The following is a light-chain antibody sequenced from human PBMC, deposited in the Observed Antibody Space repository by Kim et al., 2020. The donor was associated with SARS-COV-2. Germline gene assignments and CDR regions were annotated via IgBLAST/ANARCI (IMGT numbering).Light chain of an antibody. CDR1: QGINNY. J-gene: IGKJ4*01. CDR2: DAS. CDR3: HHART. V-gene: IGKV3D-11*01. Sequence: VLTQSPANLSLSPGERATLSCRASQGINNYLAWYQQRPGQAPRLLIYDASKRATGIPARFSGSGLGTDFTLTISSLEPGDFAVYYCHHARTFGGGTKVDIK.